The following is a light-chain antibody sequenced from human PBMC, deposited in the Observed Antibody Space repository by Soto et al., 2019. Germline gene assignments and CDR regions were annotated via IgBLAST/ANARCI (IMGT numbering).Light chain of an antibody. CDR1: QYITIY. J-gene: IGKJ5*01. Sequence: EIVLTQSPATLSLSPGERATLSCRASQYITIYLAWYQQKPGQAPRLLIYGASNRATGIPARFSGSGSGTDFSLTISSLEPEDFAVYYCQQRSEWFTVGQGTHGRL. CDR3: QQRSEWFT. V-gene: IGKV3-11*01. CDR2: GAS.